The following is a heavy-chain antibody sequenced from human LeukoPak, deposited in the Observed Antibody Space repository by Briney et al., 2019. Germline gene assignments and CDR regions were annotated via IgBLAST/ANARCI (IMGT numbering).Heavy chain of an antibody. CDR2: ISYGGSNK. CDR3: ARGDYYSSGPIDY. J-gene: IGHJ4*02. Sequence: PGRSLRLSCAASGFTFSSYAMHWVRQAPGKGLEWVAVISYGGSNKYHADAVKGRFTISRDNSKNTLYLQMNSLRAEDTAVYYCARGDYYSSGPIDYWGQGTLVTVSS. CDR1: GFTFSSYA. D-gene: IGHD3-22*01. V-gene: IGHV3-30*04.